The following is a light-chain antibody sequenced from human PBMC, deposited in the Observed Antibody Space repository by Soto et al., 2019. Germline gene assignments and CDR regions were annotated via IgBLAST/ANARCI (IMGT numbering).Light chain of an antibody. J-gene: IGKJ1*01. CDR3: QHYGNSPT. CDR1: QSVSSGY. CDR2: GAS. V-gene: IGKV3-20*01. Sequence: EIVLTQSPGTLSLSPGDGATLSCRASQSVSSGYLAWYQQKPGQAPRLLIYGASRRPTGIPDRFSGSGSGPDFTLSISRLEPEDFAVYWCQHYGNSPTFGQGTKVQIK.